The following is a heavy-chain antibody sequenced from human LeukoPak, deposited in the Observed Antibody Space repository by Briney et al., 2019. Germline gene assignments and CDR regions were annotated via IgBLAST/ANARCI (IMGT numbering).Heavy chain of an antibody. CDR2: LNVDGCSK. CDR1: GYTFKNYA. J-gene: IGHJ4*02. D-gene: IGHD6-13*01. CDR3: ERATLGAADGDFDY. V-gene: IGHV3-23*01. Sequence: PGGCLGLPRASSGYTFKNYAMSCVREAPGMGLEWGSSLNVDGCSKYYADSLKGRFPISRDTSKNTLSPKMNRLSAEDTVIYLCERATLGAADGDFDYWGQGTRVTVSS.